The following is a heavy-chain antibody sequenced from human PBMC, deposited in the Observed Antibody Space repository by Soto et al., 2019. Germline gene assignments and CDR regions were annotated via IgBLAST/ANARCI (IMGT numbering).Heavy chain of an antibody. CDR1: GFEISDAW. J-gene: IGHJ4*02. CDR3: TANDY. CDR2: IKDRSDGETA. Sequence: GGSLRLSCRASGFEISDAWMTWVRQAPGKGLEWVGRIKDRSDGETADYAAPVKGRFVMSRDDSKSTLYLHMSGLKSDDTAVYYCTANDYWGQGTLVTVSS. V-gene: IGHV3-15*01.